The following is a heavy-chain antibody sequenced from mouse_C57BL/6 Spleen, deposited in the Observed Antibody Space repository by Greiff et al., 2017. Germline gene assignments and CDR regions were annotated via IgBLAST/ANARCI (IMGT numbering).Heavy chain of an antibody. D-gene: IGHD1-1*01. V-gene: IGHV5-9-1*02. J-gene: IGHJ1*03. Sequence: EVKLVESGAGLVKPGGSLKLSCAASGFTFSSYAMSWVRQTPEKRLEWVAYISSGGDYIYYADTVTGRFTISRDNARNTLYMQLRSLKSEDTAMYYCTREDYGSSLRYFDVWGTGTTVTVSS. CDR1: GFTFSSYA. CDR3: TREDYGSSLRYFDV. CDR2: ISSGGDYI.